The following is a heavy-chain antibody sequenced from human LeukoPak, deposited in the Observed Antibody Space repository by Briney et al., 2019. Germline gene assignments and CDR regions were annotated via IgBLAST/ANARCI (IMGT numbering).Heavy chain of an antibody. D-gene: IGHD3-22*01. V-gene: IGHV1-69*13. Sequence: GASVKVSCKASGGTFSSYAISWVRQAPGQGLEWMGGIIPIFGTANYAQKFQGRVTITADESTSTAYMELSSPRSEDTAVYYCARSYDSSGYHLDWGFNYYYMDVWGKGTTVTISS. CDR1: GGTFSSYA. CDR2: IIPIFGTA. CDR3: ARSYDSSGYHLDWGFNYYYMDV. J-gene: IGHJ6*03.